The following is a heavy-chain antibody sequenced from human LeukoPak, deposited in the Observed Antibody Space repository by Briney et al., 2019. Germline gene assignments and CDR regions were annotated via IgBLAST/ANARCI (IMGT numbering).Heavy chain of an antibody. CDR1: GGTFGAYV. CDR2: IIPISGTP. V-gene: IGHV1-69*06. Sequence: ASVTVSCKASGGTFGAYVITWVRQAPVQGLEWMGRIIPISGTPTYAQKFQDRVTMTADKYTGTVYMDLRNVRSEDTGMYYCARVSVVVVPAAIMTSPIDYWGQGTLVTVSS. D-gene: IGHD2-2*02. J-gene: IGHJ4*02. CDR3: ARVSVVVVPAAIMTSPIDY.